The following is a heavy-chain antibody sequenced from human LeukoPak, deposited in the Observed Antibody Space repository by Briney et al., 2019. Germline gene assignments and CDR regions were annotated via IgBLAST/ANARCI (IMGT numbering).Heavy chain of an antibody. Sequence: PGGSLRLSCAASGFTFSSYGMHWVRQAPGKGLEWVAVISYDGSNKYYADPVKGRFTISRDNSKNTLYLQMNSLRAEDTAVYYCAKAPVSSSWYYFDYWGQGTLVTVSS. D-gene: IGHD6-13*01. CDR3: AKAPVSSSWYYFDY. CDR2: ISYDGSNK. CDR1: GFTFSSYG. J-gene: IGHJ4*02. V-gene: IGHV3-30*18.